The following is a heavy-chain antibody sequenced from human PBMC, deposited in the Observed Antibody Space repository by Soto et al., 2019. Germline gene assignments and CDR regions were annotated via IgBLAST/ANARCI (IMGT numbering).Heavy chain of an antibody. Sequence: ASVKVSCKASGYTFTSYDINWVRQATGQGLEWMGWMNPNSGNTGYAQKFQGRATMTRNTSISTAYMELSSLRSEDTAVYYCARVAYPGVYYYYMDVWGKGTTVTVSS. CDR2: MNPNSGNT. J-gene: IGHJ6*03. V-gene: IGHV1-8*01. D-gene: IGHD3-16*01. CDR3: ARVAYPGVYYYYMDV. CDR1: GYTFTSYD.